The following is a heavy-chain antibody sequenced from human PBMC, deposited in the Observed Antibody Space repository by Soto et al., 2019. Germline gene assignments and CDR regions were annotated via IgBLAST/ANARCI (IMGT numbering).Heavy chain of an antibody. J-gene: IGHJ4*02. CDR2: IMPLFGTE. V-gene: IGHV1-69*01. D-gene: IGHD1-26*01. Sequence: QVQLVQSGAEVKKPGSSVKVSCKASGGTFSSSGISWVRQAPGQGLEWMGGIMPLFGTEHYEQKFQGRVTITADESTSTAYMELSSLRSEDTAVYYCERDSGSYYLLLDYRGQGTLVTVSS. CDR1: GGTFSSSG. CDR3: ERDSGSYYLLLDY.